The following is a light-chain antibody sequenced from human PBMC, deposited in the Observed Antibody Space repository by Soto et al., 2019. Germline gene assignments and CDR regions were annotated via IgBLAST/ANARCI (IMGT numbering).Light chain of an antibody. J-gene: IGKJ4*01. CDR2: DVS. V-gene: IGKV3-11*01. CDR1: HNIDIY. CDR3: QQRKYWPPLT. Sequence: ETVLTQSPATLSLSPGERATLSCRASHNIDIYLAWYQQRPGQAPRLLIYDVSNRATGIPARFSGSESGTDFTLTISSLEPEDFAIYYCQQRKYWPPLTFGGGTRVEIK.